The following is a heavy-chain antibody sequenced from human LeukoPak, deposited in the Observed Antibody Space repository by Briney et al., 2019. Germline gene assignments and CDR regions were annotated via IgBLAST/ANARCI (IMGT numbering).Heavy chain of an antibody. CDR1: GFSFSSYA. Sequence: GGSLRLSCAASGFSFSSYAIRWVRQAPGKGLEWVTLISYDGDNKYYLDSVKGRFTISRDVSKKTVYLQMNSLRPEDTAVYYCARVSRTGYSSGCFDHWGQGALVSVSS. V-gene: IGHV3-30-3*01. CDR3: ARVSRTGYSSGCFDH. D-gene: IGHD2-15*01. J-gene: IGHJ4*02. CDR2: ISYDGDNK.